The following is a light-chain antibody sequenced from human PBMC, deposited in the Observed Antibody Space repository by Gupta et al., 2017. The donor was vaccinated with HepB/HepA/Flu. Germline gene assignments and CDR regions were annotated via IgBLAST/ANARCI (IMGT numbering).Light chain of an antibody. CDR2: DVS. CDR1: SSDVGGYNY. CDR3: SSYTSSSTSFYV. J-gene: IGLJ1*01. Sequence: QSALTQPASVSGSPGQSITISCTGTSSDVGGYNYVSWYQQHPGKAPNLMIYDVSNRPSGVSNRFSGSKSGNTASLTISRLQAEDEADYYCSSYTSSSTSFYVFGTGTKFTVL. V-gene: IGLV2-14*01.